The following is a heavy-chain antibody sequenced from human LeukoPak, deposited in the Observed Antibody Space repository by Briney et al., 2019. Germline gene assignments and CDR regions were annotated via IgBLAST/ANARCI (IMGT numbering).Heavy chain of an antibody. CDR1: GFTFSSYA. CDR3: ARDLPVTLDY. Sequence: TGGSLRLSCAASGFTFSSYAMSWVRQAPGKGLEWVSAISGSGGSTYYADSVKGRFTISRDNAKNSLYLQMNSLRAEDTAVYYCARDLPVTLDYWGQGTLVTVSS. CDR2: ISGSGGST. J-gene: IGHJ4*02. D-gene: IGHD4-17*01. V-gene: IGHV3-23*01.